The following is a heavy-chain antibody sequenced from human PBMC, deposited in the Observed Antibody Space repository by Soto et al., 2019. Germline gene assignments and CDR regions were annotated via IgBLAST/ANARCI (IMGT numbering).Heavy chain of an antibody. CDR2: ISAGSSYI. CDR1: GFAFSSYS. CDR3: ASVRGSTYRNYYGMDV. Sequence: GSLRLSCVASGFAFSSYSINWVRQAPGKGLEWVSSISAGSSYIYYADSVKGRLTISRDNAQNSLYLQMNSLRDDDTAVYYCASVRGSTYRNYYGMDVCGQGTTVTVSS. V-gene: IGHV3-21*01. D-gene: IGHD3-16*02. J-gene: IGHJ6*02.